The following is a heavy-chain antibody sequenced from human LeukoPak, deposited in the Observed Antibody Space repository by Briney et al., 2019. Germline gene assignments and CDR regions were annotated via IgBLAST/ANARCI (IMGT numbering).Heavy chain of an antibody. J-gene: IGHJ4*02. CDR2: IGGSSNST. D-gene: IGHD5-18*01. Sequence: PGGSLRLSCATSGFTFSSYAMGWVRQAPGKGLECVSGIGGSSNSTNYADSVKGRFTISRDNSKNTLYLQMNSLRAEDTAIYYCAKVSGYTYGPFDYWGQGTLVTVSS. CDR3: AKVSGYTYGPFDY. V-gene: IGHV3-23*01. CDR1: GFTFSSYA.